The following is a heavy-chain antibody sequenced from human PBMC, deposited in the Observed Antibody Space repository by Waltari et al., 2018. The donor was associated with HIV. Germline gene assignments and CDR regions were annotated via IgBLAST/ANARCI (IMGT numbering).Heavy chain of an antibody. D-gene: IGHD2-2*01. Sequence: QVQLQESGPGLVKPSQTLSLTCTVSGGSISSGSYYWSWIRQPAGKGLEWIGRIYTSGSTTYNPSLKRRVTISVDTSKNQFSLKLSSVTAADTAVYYCARTYCSSTSCYGGANWFDPWGQGTLVTVSS. CDR1: GGSISSGSYY. J-gene: IGHJ5*02. V-gene: IGHV4-61*02. CDR3: ARTYCSSTSCYGGANWFDP. CDR2: IYTSGST.